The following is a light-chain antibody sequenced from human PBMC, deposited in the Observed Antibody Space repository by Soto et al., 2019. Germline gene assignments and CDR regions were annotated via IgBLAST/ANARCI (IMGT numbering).Light chain of an antibody. CDR3: QQGYSIPGT. J-gene: IGKJ4*01. CDR2: AAS. V-gene: IGKV1-27*01. CDR1: QDIRNS. Sequence: DIQMTQSPSSLSASIGDRITITCRASQDIRNSLAWYQQKPGKVPKLLIYAASTLQSGVPSTFSGSGSGTDFTLTISSLQPEDFATYYCQQGYSIPGTFGGGTKVDIK.